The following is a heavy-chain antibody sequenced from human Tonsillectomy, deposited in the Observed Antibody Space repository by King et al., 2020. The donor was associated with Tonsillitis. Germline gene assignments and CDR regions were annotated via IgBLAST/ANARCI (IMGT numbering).Heavy chain of an antibody. CDR3: ARDRPDWGDWDCDL. V-gene: IGHV4-59*13. D-gene: IGHD7-27*01. Sequence: QLQESGPGLVKPSETLSLSCPVSGGSISPYYWSWIRQSPGKGLEWIGNINFSGTTNYNPSINSRVTLSADTSKSQVSLKLSSVTAADTAVYYCARDRPDWGDWDCDLWGRGTLVTVSS. CDR2: INFSGTT. J-gene: IGHJ2*01. CDR1: GGSISPYY.